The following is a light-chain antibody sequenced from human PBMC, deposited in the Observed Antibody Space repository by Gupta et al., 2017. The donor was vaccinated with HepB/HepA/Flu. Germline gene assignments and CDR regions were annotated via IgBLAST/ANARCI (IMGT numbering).Light chain of an antibody. J-gene: IGLJ1*01. CDR1: SSDVGAYNY. Sequence: QSALTQPASVSGSPGQSITISCTGSSSDVGAYNYVSWYQQHAGKAPNLMIYDVTNRPAGVASRFSGSKSGNTASLTISGRQAEDADDYYGSSDTSSDNLVFGSGTKVTVL. CDR3: SSDTSSDNLV. CDR2: DVT. V-gene: IGLV2-14*01.